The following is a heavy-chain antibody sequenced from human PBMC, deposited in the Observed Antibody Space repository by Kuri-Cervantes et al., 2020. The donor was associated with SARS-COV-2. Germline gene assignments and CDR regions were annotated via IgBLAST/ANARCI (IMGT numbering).Heavy chain of an antibody. J-gene: IGHJ4*02. CDR1: GFTFSNAW. D-gene: IGHD6-6*01. Sequence: GSLRLSCAASGFTFSNAWMSWVRQAPGKGLEWIGSIYHSGSTYYNPSLKSRVTISVDTSKNQFSLKLSSVTAADTAVYYCARQGGYSSSSLDYWGQGTLVTVSS. CDR2: IYHSGST. V-gene: IGHV4-38-2*01. CDR3: ARQGGYSSSSLDY.